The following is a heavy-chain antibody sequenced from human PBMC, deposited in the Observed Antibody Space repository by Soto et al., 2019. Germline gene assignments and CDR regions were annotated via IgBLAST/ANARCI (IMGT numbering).Heavy chain of an antibody. CDR3: ARDLYYVFWSGYFGKMSGDFDY. J-gene: IGHJ4*02. D-gene: IGHD3-3*01. Sequence: GASVKVSCKASGYTFTSYGISWVRQAPGQGLERMGWISAYNGNTNYAQKLQGRVTMTTDTSTSTAYMELRSLRSDDTAVYYCARDLYYVFWSGYFGKMSGDFDYWGQGTLVTVSS. CDR1: GYTFTSYG. V-gene: IGHV1-18*01. CDR2: ISAYNGNT.